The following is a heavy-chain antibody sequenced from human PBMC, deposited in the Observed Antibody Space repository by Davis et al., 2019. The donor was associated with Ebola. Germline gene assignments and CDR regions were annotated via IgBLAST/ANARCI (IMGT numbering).Heavy chain of an antibody. CDR1: GYSFTSYW. J-gene: IGHJ6*04. CDR2: IYPGDSDT. Sequence: PGGSLRLSCKGSGYSFTSYWIGWVRQMPGKGLEWMGIIYPGDSDTRYSPSFQGQVTISADKSISTAYLQWSSLKASDTAMYYCARIMVEGRGNEYYYYGMDVWGKGTTVTVSS. CDR3: ARIMVEGRGNEYYYYGMDV. D-gene: IGHD1-1*01. V-gene: IGHV5-51*01.